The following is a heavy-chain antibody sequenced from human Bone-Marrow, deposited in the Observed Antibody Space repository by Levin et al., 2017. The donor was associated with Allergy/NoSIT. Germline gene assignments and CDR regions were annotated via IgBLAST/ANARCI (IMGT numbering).Heavy chain of an antibody. CDR2: INHSGST. CDR3: ARLRFDSSGYGGLDY. D-gene: IGHD3-22*01. CDR1: GGSFSGYY. J-gene: IGHJ4*02. V-gene: IGHV4-34*01. Sequence: SETLSLTCAVYGGSFSGYYWSWIRQPPGKGLEWIGEINHSGSTNYNPSLKSRVTISVDTSKNQFSLKLSSVTAADTAVYYCARLRFDSSGYGGLDYWGQGTLVTVSS.